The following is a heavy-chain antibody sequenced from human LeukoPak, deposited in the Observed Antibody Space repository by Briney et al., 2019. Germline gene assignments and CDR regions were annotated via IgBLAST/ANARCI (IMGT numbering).Heavy chain of an antibody. Sequence: ASVKVSCKVSEYTLSDLSIHWVRQAPGKGLEWMGGLDPGHGKSIYAPNLQGRVTLTEDTPTDTAYMELSSLRSEDTAVYYCAALNGHHCDRGGCFTKGMNVWGQGTTVTVSS. CDR2: LDPGHGKS. CDR3: AALNGHHCDRGGCFTKGMNV. J-gene: IGHJ6*02. V-gene: IGHV1-24*01. CDR1: EYTLSDLS. D-gene: IGHD2-8*01.